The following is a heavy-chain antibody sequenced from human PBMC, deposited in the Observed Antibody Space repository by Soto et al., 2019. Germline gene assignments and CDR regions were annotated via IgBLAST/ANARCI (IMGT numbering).Heavy chain of an antibody. V-gene: IGHV3-7*01. Sequence: EVQLVESGGGLVQPGGSLRLSCAASGFTFSSYWMSWVRQAPGKGLEWVANIKQDGSEKYYVDSVKGRFTISRDNAKNSLYLQMNSLRPEDTAVYYCARDGYGDYAEYFQHWGQGTLVTVSS. CDR3: ARDGYGDYAEYFQH. D-gene: IGHD4-17*01. J-gene: IGHJ1*01. CDR2: IKQDGSEK. CDR1: GFTFSSYW.